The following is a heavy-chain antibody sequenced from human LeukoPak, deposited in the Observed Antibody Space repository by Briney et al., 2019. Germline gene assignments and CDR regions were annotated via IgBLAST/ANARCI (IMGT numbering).Heavy chain of an antibody. CDR2: ISSSSSTI. J-gene: IGHJ5*02. CDR1: GFTFSSYS. D-gene: IGHD1-1*01. CDR3: ARDGWNWNENNWFDP. V-gene: IGHV3-48*01. Sequence: PGGSLRLSCAASGFTFSSYSMNWVRQAPGKGLEWVSYISSSSSTIYYADSVKGRFTISRDNAKNSLYLQMNSLRAEDTAVYYCARDGWNWNENNWFDPWGQGTLVTVSS.